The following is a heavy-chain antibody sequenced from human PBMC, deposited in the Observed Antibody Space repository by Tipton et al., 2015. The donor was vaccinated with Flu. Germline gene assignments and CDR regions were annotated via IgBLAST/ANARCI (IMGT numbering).Heavy chain of an antibody. J-gene: IGHJ4*02. CDR2: IYYSGST. CDR3: ARGINDLTGPRFDY. Sequence: LRLSCTVSGGSISSYYWSWIRQPPGKGLEWIGYIYYSGSTNYNPSLKSRVTISVDTSKNQFSLQLSSVTAADTAVYYCARGINDLTGPRFDYWGQGTLVTVSS. CDR1: GGSISSYY. D-gene: IGHD3-9*01. V-gene: IGHV4-59*01.